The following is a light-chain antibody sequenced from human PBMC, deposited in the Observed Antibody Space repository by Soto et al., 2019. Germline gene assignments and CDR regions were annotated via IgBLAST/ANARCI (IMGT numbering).Light chain of an antibody. CDR1: QSISGT. V-gene: IGKV3-15*01. Sequence: EIVMTQSPATLSVSPGGRATLSCRASQSISGTLAWYQQMPGQAPRLLIHGASTRAPGFPARFSGSGSGTDFTLTISRLEPEDFAVYYCQQYGAYPLTFGGGTKVDIK. CDR3: QQYGAYPLT. J-gene: IGKJ4*01. CDR2: GAS.